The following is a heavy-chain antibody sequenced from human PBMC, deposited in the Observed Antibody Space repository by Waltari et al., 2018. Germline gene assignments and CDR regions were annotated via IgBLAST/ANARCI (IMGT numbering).Heavy chain of an antibody. D-gene: IGHD3-16*02. CDR1: GFTFSSYA. V-gene: IGHV3-23*04. Sequence: EVQLVESGGGLVQPGGSLRLSCAASGFTFSSYAMSWVRQAPGKGLEWVSAISGSGGSTYYADAVKGRFTISRDNSKNTLYLQMNSLRAEDTAVYYCAKLGRGGELSPAEYFQHWGQGTLVTVSS. CDR2: ISGSGGST. J-gene: IGHJ1*01. CDR3: AKLGRGGELSPAEYFQH.